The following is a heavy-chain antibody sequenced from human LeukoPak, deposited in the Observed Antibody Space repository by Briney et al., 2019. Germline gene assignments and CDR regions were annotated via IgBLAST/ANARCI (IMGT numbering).Heavy chain of an antibody. D-gene: IGHD3-10*01. Sequence: GASVKVSCKASGYTFTSYAMHWVRQAPGQRLEWMGWINAGNGNTKYSQKFQGRVTITSDTSASTAYMELSSLRSEDTAVYYCARAQYDLGRGGWFDPWGQGTLVTVSS. CDR2: INAGNGNT. V-gene: IGHV1-3*01. CDR1: GYTFTSYA. CDR3: ARAQYDLGRGGWFDP. J-gene: IGHJ5*02.